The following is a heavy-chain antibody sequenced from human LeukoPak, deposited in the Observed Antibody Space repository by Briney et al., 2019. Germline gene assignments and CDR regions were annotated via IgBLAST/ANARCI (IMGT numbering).Heavy chain of an antibody. V-gene: IGHV4-4*09. J-gene: IGHJ6*03. CDR2: IYTSGST. CDR1: GGSISSYY. Sequence: SETLSLTCTVSGGSISSYYWSWIRQPPGKGLEWIGYIYTSGSTNYNPSLKSRVTISVDTSKNQFSLKLSSVTAADTAVYYCARAPLPAATYYYYYMDVWGKGTTVTVSS. D-gene: IGHD2-2*01. CDR3: ARAPLPAATYYYYYMDV.